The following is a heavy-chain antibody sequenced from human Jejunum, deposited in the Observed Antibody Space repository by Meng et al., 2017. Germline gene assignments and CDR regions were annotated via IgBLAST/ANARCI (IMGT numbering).Heavy chain of an antibody. D-gene: IGHD2-15*01. CDR3: ARADCRGGRRRFDD. CDR1: GGSISSGDYY. CDR2: IYYSGTT. Sequence: QGRRQEPGPGLVKPSQTLSLTCTVSGGSISSGDYYWTWIRQHSGKGLEWIGYIYYSGTTYYNPSLKSLLIISLDKSKNQFSLKLTSATAADTAVYYCARADCRGGRRRFDDWGQGALVTVSS. J-gene: IGHJ4*02. V-gene: IGHV4-31*01.